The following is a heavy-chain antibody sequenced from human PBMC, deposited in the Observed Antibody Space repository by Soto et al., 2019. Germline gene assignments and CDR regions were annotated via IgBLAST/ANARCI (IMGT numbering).Heavy chain of an antibody. J-gene: IGHJ4*02. CDR3: AIVDSSTWYTGYYFDY. V-gene: IGHV3-23*01. D-gene: IGHD6-13*01. CDR2: VINIGGNT. Sequence: XVSLRLSCAASGLTFTTYAMNWVRQAPGKGLEWVSHVINIGGNTNYADSVKGRFTISRDNSKSTLYLQMNSLRVDDTAVYYCAIVDSSTWYTGYYFDYWGQGALVTVSS. CDR1: GLTFTTYA.